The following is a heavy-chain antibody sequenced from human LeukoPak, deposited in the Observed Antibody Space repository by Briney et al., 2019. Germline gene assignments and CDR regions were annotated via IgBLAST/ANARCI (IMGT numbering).Heavy chain of an antibody. D-gene: IGHD3-16*02. V-gene: IGHV1-2*02. CDR3: ARSSVWGSYLPDY. CDR1: GYTFTSYG. Sequence: ASVKVSCKASGYTFTSYGISWVRQAPGQGLEWMGWINPNSGGTNYAQKFQGRVTMTRDTSISTAYMELSRLRSDDTAVYYCARSSVWGSYLPDYWGQGTLVTVSS. CDR2: INPNSGGT. J-gene: IGHJ4*02.